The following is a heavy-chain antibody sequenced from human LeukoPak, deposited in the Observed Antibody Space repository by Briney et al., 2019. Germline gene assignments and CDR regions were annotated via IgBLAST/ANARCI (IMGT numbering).Heavy chain of an antibody. CDR2: ISSSGSTI. J-gene: IGHJ5*02. V-gene: IGHV3-11*04. CDR3: ARDLHPKYCSGGSCYSAFDP. CDR1: GFTFSDYY. Sequence: PGGSLRLSCAASGFTFSDYYMGWIRQAPGKGLEWVSYISSSGSTIYYADSVKGRFTISRDNAKNSLYLQMNSLRAEDTAVYYCARDLHPKYCSGGSCYSAFDPWGQGTLVTVSS. D-gene: IGHD2-15*01.